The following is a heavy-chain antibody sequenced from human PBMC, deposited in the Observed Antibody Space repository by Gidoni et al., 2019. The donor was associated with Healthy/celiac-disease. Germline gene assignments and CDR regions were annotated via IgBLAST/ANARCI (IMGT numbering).Heavy chain of an antibody. CDR3: ARGPATYIVVVPAAMRLDY. J-gene: IGHJ4*02. CDR2: INHSGST. CDR1: GGSFSGYS. V-gene: IGHV4-34*01. Sequence: QVQLQQWGAGLLKPSETLSLTCAVYGGSFSGYSWSWIRQPPGKGLEWIGEINHSGSTNYNPSLKRRVTISVDTSKNQFSLKLSSVTAADTAVYYCARGPATYIVVVPAAMRLDYWGQGTLVTVSS. D-gene: IGHD2-2*01.